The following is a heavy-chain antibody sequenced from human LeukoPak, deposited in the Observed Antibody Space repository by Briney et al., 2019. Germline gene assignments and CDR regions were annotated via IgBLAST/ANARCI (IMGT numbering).Heavy chain of an antibody. V-gene: IGHV3-48*01. CDR3: ARENDFWGGFTH. Sequence: HPGGSLTLSCAASGFSFSSYDMNWVRQAPGKELEGVSYIISTSSSIYYADSVKGRFTISRDNAKNSLYLQMNSLRAEDTAVYYCARENDFWGGFTHWGQGTLVTVSS. CDR1: GFSFSSYD. J-gene: IGHJ4*02. CDR2: IISTSSSI. D-gene: IGHD3-3*01.